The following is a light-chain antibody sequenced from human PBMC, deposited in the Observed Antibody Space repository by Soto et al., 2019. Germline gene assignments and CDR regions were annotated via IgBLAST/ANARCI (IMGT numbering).Light chain of an antibody. J-gene: IGKJ1*01. CDR1: QNILSN. CDR3: LHYHSYPRT. CDR2: GAS. Sequence: EIVMTQSPATLSVSPGERATLSCRASQNILSNLAWYQQKPGQAPRLLIYGASTRATGIPARFSGSGSGTEFTLTISSLQSEDFATYYCLHYHSYPRTFGRGTKVEIK. V-gene: IGKV3-15*01.